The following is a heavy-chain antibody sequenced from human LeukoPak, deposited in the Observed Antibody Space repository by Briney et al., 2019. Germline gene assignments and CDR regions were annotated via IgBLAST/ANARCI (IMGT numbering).Heavy chain of an antibody. D-gene: IGHD1-1*01. V-gene: IGHV3-23*01. J-gene: IGHJ4*02. Sequence: HPGGSLRLSCAASGFTFNKYAMTWVRQAPGKGLVWVAVISASGDNTDYADSVKGRFTISRDNSKNTLSLQMNSLRVEDTAVYYCAKVVGTGTTPTDYWGQGTLVTVSS. CDR3: AKVVGTGTTPTDY. CDR1: GFTFNKYA. CDR2: ISASGDNT.